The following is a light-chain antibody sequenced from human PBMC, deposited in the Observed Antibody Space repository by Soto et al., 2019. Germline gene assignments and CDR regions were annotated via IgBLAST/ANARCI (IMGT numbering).Light chain of an antibody. CDR2: YDD. CDR1: NSNIGNNA. V-gene: IGLV1-36*01. CDR3: AAWDDSLNGPV. J-gene: IGLJ2*01. Sequence: QSVLTQPPSASGTPRQRVTISCSGSNSNIGNNAVNWYQQLPGKAPKLLIYYDDLLPSGVSDRFSGSKSGTSASLAISGLQSEDEAGYYCAAWDDSLNGPVFGGGTKLTVL.